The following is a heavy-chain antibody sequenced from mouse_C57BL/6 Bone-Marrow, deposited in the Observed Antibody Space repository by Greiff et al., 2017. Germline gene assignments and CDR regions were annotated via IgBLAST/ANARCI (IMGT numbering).Heavy chain of an antibody. V-gene: IGHV1-81*01. Sequence: QVRLQQSGAELARPGASVKLSCKASGYTFTSYGISWVKQRTGQGLEWIGEIYPRSGNTYYNEKFKGKATLTADKSSSTAYMELRSLTSEDSAVYFCARWGGSYYFDYWGQGTTLTVSS. CDR3: ARWGGSYYFDY. D-gene: IGHD1-1*01. J-gene: IGHJ2*01. CDR2: IYPRSGNT. CDR1: GYTFTSYG.